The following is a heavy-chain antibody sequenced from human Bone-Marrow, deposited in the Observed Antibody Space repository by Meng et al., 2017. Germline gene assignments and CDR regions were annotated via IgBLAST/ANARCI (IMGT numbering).Heavy chain of an antibody. CDR2: IYHSGST. CDR1: GYSISSGYY. Sequence: GSLRLSCAVSGYSISSGYYWGWIRQPPGKGLEWIGSIYHSGSTYYNPSLKSRVTISVDTSKNQFSLKLSSVTAADTAVYYCARVVPAARDWFDPWGQGTRVTVSS. V-gene: IGHV4-38-2*01. J-gene: IGHJ5*02. D-gene: IGHD2-2*01. CDR3: ARVVPAARDWFDP.